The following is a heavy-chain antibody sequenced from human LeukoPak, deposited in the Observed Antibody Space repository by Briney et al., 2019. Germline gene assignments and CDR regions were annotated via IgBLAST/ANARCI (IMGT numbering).Heavy chain of an antibody. CDR3: ARDVVVVPAALNWFDP. Sequence: SQTLSLTCTVSGGSISSGSYYWSWIRQPAEKGLEWIGRIYTSGSTNYNPSLKSRVTISVDTSKNQFSLKLSSVTAADTAVYYCARDVVVVPAALNWFDPWGQGTLVTVSS. CDR2: IYTSGST. J-gene: IGHJ5*02. CDR1: GGSISSGSYY. V-gene: IGHV4-61*02. D-gene: IGHD2-2*01.